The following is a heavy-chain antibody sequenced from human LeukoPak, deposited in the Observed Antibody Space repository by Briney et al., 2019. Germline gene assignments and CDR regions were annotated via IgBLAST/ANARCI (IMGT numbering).Heavy chain of an antibody. V-gene: IGHV1-2*02. Sequence: GASVKVSRKASGYTFTGYYMHWVRQAPGQGLEWMGWINPNSGGTNYAQKFQGRVTMTRDTSISTAYMELTRLRSDDTAVYYCARAFTGTSRRYGDYWFDPWGQGTLVTVSS. J-gene: IGHJ5*02. CDR2: INPNSGGT. CDR3: ARAFTGTSRRYGDYWFDP. D-gene: IGHD4-17*01. CDR1: GYTFTGYY.